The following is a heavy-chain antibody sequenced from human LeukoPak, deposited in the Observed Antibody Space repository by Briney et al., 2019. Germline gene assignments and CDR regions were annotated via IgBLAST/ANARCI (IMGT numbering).Heavy chain of an antibody. CDR3: TRDAGGYDTY. CDR1: GFTLSNAW. V-gene: IGHV3-73*01. J-gene: IGHJ4*02. Sequence: GGSLRLSCAASGFTLSNAWMNWVRQASGKGLEWVGRIRSKANSYATAYAASVKGRFTISRDDSKNTAYLQMNSLKTEDTAVYHCTRDAGGYDTYWGQGTLVTVSS. CDR2: IRSKANSYAT. D-gene: IGHD5-12*01.